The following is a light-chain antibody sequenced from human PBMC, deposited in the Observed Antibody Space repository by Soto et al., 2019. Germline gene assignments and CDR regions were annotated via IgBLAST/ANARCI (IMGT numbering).Light chain of an antibody. J-gene: IGKJ3*01. Sequence: DIQLTQSPSSLSASVGDRVTITCRASQSISTYLNWYQQKPGKAPKLLIYAASNLQSGVPARFSGSGSGTDFTLTISSLQPEDVATYYCQQSYRTPFTFGQGTKLDIK. CDR1: QSISTY. V-gene: IGKV1-39*01. CDR3: QQSYRTPFT. CDR2: AAS.